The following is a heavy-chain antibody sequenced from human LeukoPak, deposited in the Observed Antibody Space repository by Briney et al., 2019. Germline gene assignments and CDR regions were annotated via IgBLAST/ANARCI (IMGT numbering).Heavy chain of an antibody. D-gene: IGHD3-10*01. CDR3: ASTARQYGSGSYYHYYYYMDV. V-gene: IGHV4-61*02. J-gene: IGHJ6*03. CDR2: IYTSGST. CDR1: GGSISSGSYY. Sequence: SQTLSLTCTVSGGSISSGSYYWSWIRQPAGKGLEWIGRIYTSGSTNYTPSLKSRVTISVDTSKNQFSLKLSSVTAADTAVYYCASTARQYGSGSYYHYYYYMDVWGKGTTVTVSS.